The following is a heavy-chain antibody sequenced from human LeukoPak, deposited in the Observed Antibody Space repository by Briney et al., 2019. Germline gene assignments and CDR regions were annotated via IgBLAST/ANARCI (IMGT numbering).Heavy chain of an antibody. CDR3: AGVGFLDWPNWFDP. Sequence: SVKVSCKASGGTFSSYTISWVRQAPGQGLEWMGRIIPILGIANYAQKFQGRVTITADESTSTAYMELSSLRSDDTAVYYCAGVGFLDWPNWFDPWGQGTLVTVSS. J-gene: IGHJ5*02. CDR2: IIPILGIA. V-gene: IGHV1-69*02. CDR1: GGTFSSYT. D-gene: IGHD3/OR15-3a*01.